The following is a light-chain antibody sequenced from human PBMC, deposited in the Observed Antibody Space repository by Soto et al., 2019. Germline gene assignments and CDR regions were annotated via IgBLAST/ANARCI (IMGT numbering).Light chain of an antibody. Sequence: DIVMTQSPDSLAVSLGERATINCRSSQSLLYSSNNKNYLAWYQQMPGQPPKLLIYWASTRESGVPDRFSGSGFGTDFTLTSSSLQAEDVATYYCQQYYTPPITFGGGTKVGIK. J-gene: IGKJ4*01. V-gene: IGKV4-1*01. CDR1: QSLLYSSNNKNY. CDR3: QQYYTPPIT. CDR2: WAS.